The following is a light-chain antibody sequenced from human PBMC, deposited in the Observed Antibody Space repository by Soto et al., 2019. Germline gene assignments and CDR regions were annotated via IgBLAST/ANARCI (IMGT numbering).Light chain of an antibody. V-gene: IGLV2-14*01. Sequence: QSALTQPASVSGSPGQSITISCTGTSSDVGGYNYVSWYQQHAGKAPKLMIYEVSNRPSGVSNRFSGSKSGNTAYLTISGLQAEDEADYYCSSYTSRSTQVFGTGTKLTVL. CDR2: EVS. CDR1: SSDVGGYNY. J-gene: IGLJ1*01. CDR3: SSYTSRSTQV.